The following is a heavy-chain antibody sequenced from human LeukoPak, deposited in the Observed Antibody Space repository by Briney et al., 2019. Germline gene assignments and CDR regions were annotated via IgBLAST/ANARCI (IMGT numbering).Heavy chain of an antibody. CDR2: INPNSGGT. Sequence: ASVKVSCKASGYTFTSYGISWVRQAPGQGLEWMGWINPNSGGTNYAQKFQGRVTMTRDTSISTAYMELSRLRSDDTAVYYCARNPSPQKYSSSKEFDYWGQGTLVTVSS. J-gene: IGHJ4*02. D-gene: IGHD6-6*01. CDR1: GYTFTSYG. CDR3: ARNPSPQKYSSSKEFDY. V-gene: IGHV1-2*02.